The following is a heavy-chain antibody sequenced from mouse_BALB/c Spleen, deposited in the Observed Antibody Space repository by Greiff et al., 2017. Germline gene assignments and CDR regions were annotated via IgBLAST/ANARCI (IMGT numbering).Heavy chain of an antibody. J-gene: IGHJ2*01. D-gene: IGHD1-2*01. CDR1: GFSLSTSGMG. Sequence: QVTLKVSGPGILQPSQTLSLTCSFSGFSLSTSGMGVGWIRQPSGKGLEWLAHIWWDDDKYYNPALKSRLTISKDTSNNQVFLKIASVVTADTATYYCARMGTTATDYWGQGTTLTVSS. CDR3: ARMGTTATDY. V-gene: IGHV8-8*01. CDR2: IWWDDDK.